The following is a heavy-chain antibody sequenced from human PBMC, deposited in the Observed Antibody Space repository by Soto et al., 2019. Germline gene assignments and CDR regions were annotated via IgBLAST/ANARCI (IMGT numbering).Heavy chain of an antibody. CDR1: GDSISSGGYS. CDR2: TYHSGGT. J-gene: IGHJ4*02. CDR3: ARDSLSGYYFDY. V-gene: IGHV4-30-2*01. Sequence: QLQLQESGSGLVKPSQTLSLTCVVSGDSISSGGYSWNWIRQPPEKGLEWIGHTYHSGGTLYTPSLDSRVTISVDQSKNQFSLRRTSVTAADSAVYYCARDSLSGYYFDYWGQGTLVTVSS. D-gene: IGHD3-22*01.